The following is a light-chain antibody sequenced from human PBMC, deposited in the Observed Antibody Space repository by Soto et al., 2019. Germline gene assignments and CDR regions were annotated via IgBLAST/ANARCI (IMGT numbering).Light chain of an antibody. CDR3: QQYNSYSWT. CDR2: DAS. V-gene: IGKV3-15*01. CDR1: QSVSSY. Sequence: EIVLTQSPATLSLSPGERATLSCRASQSVSSYLAWYQQKPGQAPRLLVYDASTRATDIPARFSGSGSGTEFTLTSSSLQPDDFATYYCQQYNSYSWTFGQGTKLDIK. J-gene: IGKJ1*01.